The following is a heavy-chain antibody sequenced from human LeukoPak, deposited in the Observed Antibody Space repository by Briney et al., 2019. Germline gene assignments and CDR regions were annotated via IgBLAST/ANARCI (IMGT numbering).Heavy chain of an antibody. D-gene: IGHD6-13*01. CDR1: GGSISSYY. Sequence: SETLSLTCTVSGGSISSYYWSWIRQPPGKGLEWIGYIYYSGSTNYNPSLKSRVTISVDTSKNQFSLKLSSVTAADTAVYYCARDPGRSSGYWFDPWGQGTLVTVSS. J-gene: IGHJ5*02. CDR3: ARDPGRSSGYWFDP. V-gene: IGHV4-59*01. CDR2: IYYSGST.